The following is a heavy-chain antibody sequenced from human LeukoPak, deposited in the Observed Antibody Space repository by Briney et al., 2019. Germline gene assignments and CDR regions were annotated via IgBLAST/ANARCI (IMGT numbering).Heavy chain of an antibody. CDR1: GGSISSYY. CDR3: ARDYYDSSGYFDAFDI. CDR2: IYTSGST. J-gene: IGHJ3*02. V-gene: IGHV4-4*07. D-gene: IGHD3-22*01. Sequence: SETLSLTCTVSGGSISSYYWSWIRQPAGKGLEWIGRIYTSGSTNYNPSLKSRVTISVDTSKNQFSLKLSSVTAADTAVYYCARDYYDSSGYFDAFDIWGQGTMVTVSS.